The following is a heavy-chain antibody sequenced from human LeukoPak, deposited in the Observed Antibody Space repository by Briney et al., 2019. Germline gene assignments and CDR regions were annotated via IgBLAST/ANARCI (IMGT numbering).Heavy chain of an antibody. V-gene: IGHV4-39*01. J-gene: IGHJ4*02. Sequence: SETLSLTCTVSGASISSSSYYWGWIRQPPGKGLEWIGSIYYSGSTYYNPSLKSRVTISVDTSKNQFSLKLSSVTAADTAVYYCARHVGSSGWVDYWGQGTLVTVSS. CDR1: GASISSSSYY. CDR3: ARHVGSSGWVDY. D-gene: IGHD6-19*01. CDR2: IYYSGST.